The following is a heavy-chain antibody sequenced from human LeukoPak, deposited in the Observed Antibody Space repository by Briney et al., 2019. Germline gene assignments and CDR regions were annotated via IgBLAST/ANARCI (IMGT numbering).Heavy chain of an antibody. V-gene: IGHV1-2*02. CDR2: SNPNDGDT. CDR3: ARANFLYCSSSSCLFDY. D-gene: IGHD2-2*01. J-gene: IGHJ4*02. Sequence: ASVKLSCKASGYTFSDYYMHGVRQAPGQGFEGMRWSNPNDGDTYYAQKFQGRVTMTRDTSINTAHMEVSRLRSDDTAVYYCARANFLYCSSSSCLFDYWGQGTLVTVSS. CDR1: GYTFSDYY.